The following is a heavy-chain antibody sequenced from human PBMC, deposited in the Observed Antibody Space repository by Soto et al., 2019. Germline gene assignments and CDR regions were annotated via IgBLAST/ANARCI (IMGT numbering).Heavy chain of an antibody. CDR3: ARVHTHYYDSSGYQYYFDY. Sequence: QVQLQESGPGLVKPSQTLSLTCTVSGGSISSCGYYWSWIRHHPGKGLEWIVYIYYSGSTYDNPSSKGQVTLAGDTSTNQFSLKMSSVTAADTAVYYCARVHTHYYDSSGYQYYFDYWGQGTLVTVSS. CDR1: GGSISSCGYY. CDR2: IYYSGST. J-gene: IGHJ4*02. V-gene: IGHV4-31*01. D-gene: IGHD3-22*01.